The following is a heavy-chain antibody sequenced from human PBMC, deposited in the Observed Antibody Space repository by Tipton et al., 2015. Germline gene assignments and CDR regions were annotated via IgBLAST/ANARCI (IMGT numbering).Heavy chain of an antibody. CDR3: AREVQDFDY. CDR2: INSDGSST. V-gene: IGHV3-74*01. CDR1: GFTFSSYW. Sequence: SLRLSCAASGFTFSSYWMHWVRQAPGKGLVWVSGINSDGSSTKYADSVKGRFTISRDNAINTLYLQVDSLRAEDTAVYYCAREVQDFDYWGQGTLVTVSA. J-gene: IGHJ4*02.